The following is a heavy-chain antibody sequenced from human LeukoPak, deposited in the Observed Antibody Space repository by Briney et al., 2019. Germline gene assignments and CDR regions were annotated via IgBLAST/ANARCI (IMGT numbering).Heavy chain of an antibody. CDR2: ISGSGTI. D-gene: IGHD3-10*01. V-gene: IGHV4-4*07. J-gene: IGHJ5*02. CDR3: ARDSGTTGEVKFDP. CDR1: GGSISSY. Sequence: SETLSLTCTVSGGSISSYWSWIRQPAGKGLGWIGRISGSGTITYNPALQSRLSISIDTSKNQFSLKLMSVTAADTAVYYCARDSGTTGEVKFDPWGQGTLVTVSS.